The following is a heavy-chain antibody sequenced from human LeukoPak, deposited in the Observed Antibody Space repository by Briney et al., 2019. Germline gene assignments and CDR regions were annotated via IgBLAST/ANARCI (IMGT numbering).Heavy chain of an antibody. D-gene: IGHD3-16*01. Sequence: SGGSLRLSCAASGFTFSNAWMAWVRQDPGKGLEWVANINQDGSTKQYVDSVRGRFTISRDNAKNSLYLQMNSLRAEDTGLYHCARDMKGSLDYWGQGTLVTVSS. CDR2: INQDGSTK. J-gene: IGHJ4*02. CDR3: ARDMKGSLDY. CDR1: GFTFSNAW. V-gene: IGHV3-7*01.